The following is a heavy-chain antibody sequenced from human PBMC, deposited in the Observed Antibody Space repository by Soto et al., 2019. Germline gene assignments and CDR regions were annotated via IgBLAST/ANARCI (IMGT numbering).Heavy chain of an antibody. Sequence: EVQLVESGGGLVKPGGSLRLSCAASGFTFSSYSMNWVRQAPGKGLEWVSSISSSSSYIYYADSVKGRFTISRDNAKNSLYLQMNSRRAEDTAVYYCARDGGRRGGGYFDLWGRGTLVTVSS. D-gene: IGHD3-16*01. J-gene: IGHJ2*01. CDR3: ARDGGRRGGGYFDL. V-gene: IGHV3-21*01. CDR1: GFTFSSYS. CDR2: ISSSSSYI.